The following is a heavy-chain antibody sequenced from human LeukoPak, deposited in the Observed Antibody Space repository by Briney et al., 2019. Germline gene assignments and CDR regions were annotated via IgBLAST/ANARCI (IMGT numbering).Heavy chain of an antibody. J-gene: IGHJ4*02. CDR1: GYTFTSYD. V-gene: IGHV1-2*02. CDR3: ARGSGSYYIDY. Sequence: ASVKVSCKSSGYTFTSYDVNWVRQAPGQGLEWMGWINPNSGGTNYAQKFQGRVTMTRDTSISTAYMELSRLRSDDTAVYYCARGSGSYYIDYWGQGTLVTVSS. CDR2: INPNSGGT. D-gene: IGHD3-10*01.